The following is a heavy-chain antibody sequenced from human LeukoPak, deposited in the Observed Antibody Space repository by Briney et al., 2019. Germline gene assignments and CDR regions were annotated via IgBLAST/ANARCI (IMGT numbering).Heavy chain of an antibody. Sequence: PSETLSLTCTVSGDSLSSSHYYWGWIRQPPGKGLEWIATFYYSGSTSYNPSLKSRVTISVDTSKNQFSLKLSSVTAADTAVYYCARDSSSWLGWFDPWGQGTLVTVSS. CDR3: ARDSSSWLGWFDP. J-gene: IGHJ5*02. CDR2: FYYSGST. V-gene: IGHV4-39*02. D-gene: IGHD6-13*01. CDR1: GDSLSSSHYY.